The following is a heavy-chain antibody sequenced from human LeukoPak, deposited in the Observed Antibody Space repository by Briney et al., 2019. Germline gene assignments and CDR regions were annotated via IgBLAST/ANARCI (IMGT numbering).Heavy chain of an antibody. D-gene: IGHD1-26*01. V-gene: IGHV1-46*01. Sequence: ASVKVSCKASGYTFTSYYMHWVRQTPGQGLEWMGLINPTGGSTGYAQKFQGRVTMTRDMSTSTDYMELSSLRAEDTAVYYCARELEGSYSVGGQGTIVTVSS. CDR1: GYTFTSYY. CDR2: INPTGGST. J-gene: IGHJ3*01. CDR3: ARELEGSYSV.